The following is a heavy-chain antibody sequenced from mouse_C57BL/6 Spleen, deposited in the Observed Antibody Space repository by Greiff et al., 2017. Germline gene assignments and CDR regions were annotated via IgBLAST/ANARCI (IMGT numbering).Heavy chain of an antibody. V-gene: IGHV1-80*01. CDR2: FYPGDGDT. Sequence: QVQLQQSGAELVKPGASVKISCKASGYAFSSYWMNWVKQRPGKGLEWIGQFYPGDGDTNYNGQFKGKATLTADTSSSTAYMQLSGMTSEDAAVYFCAREFITTVVAVDYWGQGTTLTVSS. D-gene: IGHD1-1*01. CDR1: GYAFSSYW. CDR3: AREFITTVVAVDY. J-gene: IGHJ2*01.